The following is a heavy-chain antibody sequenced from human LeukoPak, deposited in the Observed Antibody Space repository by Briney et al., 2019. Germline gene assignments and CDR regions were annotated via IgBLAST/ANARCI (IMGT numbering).Heavy chain of an antibody. Sequence: GGSRRLSCEASGFTFSICSMNWVRQAPGKGLEWVSSMSANSFSIHYGESVKGRFTISRDNAKNSLHLQMNSLRVEDTGIYYCAREAPGDEAFDIWGQGTMVTVSS. D-gene: IGHD7-27*01. V-gene: IGHV3-21*01. CDR1: GFTFSICS. CDR3: AREAPGDEAFDI. J-gene: IGHJ3*02. CDR2: MSANSFSI.